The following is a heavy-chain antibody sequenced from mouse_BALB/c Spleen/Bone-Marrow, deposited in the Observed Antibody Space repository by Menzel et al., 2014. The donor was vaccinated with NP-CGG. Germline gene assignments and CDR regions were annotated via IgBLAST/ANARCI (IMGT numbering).Heavy chain of an antibody. CDR1: GYTFSSYW. CDR2: ILPGSGST. Sequence: QVQLQPSGAELMKPGASVKISCKATGYTFSSYWIEWVKQRPGHGLEWIGEILPGSGSTDYNEKFKGKATFTADTSSNTAYIQLSSLTSEDSAVYYCASRYDAMDYWGQGTSVTVSS. V-gene: IGHV1-9*01. CDR3: ASRYDAMDY. J-gene: IGHJ4*01.